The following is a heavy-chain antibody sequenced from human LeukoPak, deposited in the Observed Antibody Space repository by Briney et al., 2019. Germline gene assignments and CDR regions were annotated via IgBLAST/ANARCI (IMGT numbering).Heavy chain of an antibody. CDR2: IWYDGSNK. CDR3: AKDPIEDSSGYYFDY. Sequence: GGSLRLSCAASGFTFSSYGMHWVRQAPGKGLEWVAVIWYDGSNKYYADSVKGRFTISRDNSKNTLYPQMNSLRAEDTAVYYCAKDPIEDSSGYYFDYWGQGTLVTVSS. CDR1: GFTFSSYG. D-gene: IGHD3-22*01. V-gene: IGHV3-33*06. J-gene: IGHJ4*02.